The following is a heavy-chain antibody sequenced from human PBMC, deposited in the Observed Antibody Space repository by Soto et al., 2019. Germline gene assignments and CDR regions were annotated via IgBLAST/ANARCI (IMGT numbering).Heavy chain of an antibody. CDR3: AGTVVTSRGFDP. J-gene: IGHJ5*02. V-gene: IGHV3-23*01. CDR1: GLTFSNFA. CDR2: ISGSGGST. D-gene: IGHD2-15*01. Sequence: GGSLRLSCAGSGLTFSNFAMSWVRQAPGKGLEWVSAISGSGGSTYYADSVKGRFTISRDNSKNTLYLQMNSLRAEDTAVYYCAGTVVTSRGFDPWGQGTLVTVSS.